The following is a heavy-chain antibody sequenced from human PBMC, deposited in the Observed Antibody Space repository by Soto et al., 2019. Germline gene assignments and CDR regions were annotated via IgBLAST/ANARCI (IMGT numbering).Heavy chain of an antibody. J-gene: IGHJ4*02. Sequence: QVQLVDSGGDVVQPGRSLRLSCAASGFTFSRFGMHWVRQAPGKGLEWVATISYDGTNKYYADSVKGRFTISRDNSKNTLFMQMNSLRAEDTAVYYCAKDLWFGELLGAPYDCWGQGTLVTDSS. D-gene: IGHD3-10*01. CDR2: ISYDGTNK. CDR1: GFTFSRFG. CDR3: AKDLWFGELLGAPYDC. V-gene: IGHV3-30*18.